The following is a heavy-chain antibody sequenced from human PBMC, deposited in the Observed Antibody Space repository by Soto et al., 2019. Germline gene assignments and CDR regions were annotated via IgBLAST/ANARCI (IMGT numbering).Heavy chain of an antibody. CDR2: IDHSGNT. Sequence: QVQLQQWGAGLLKPSETLSLTCGVNADSFSNYYWIWIRQPPGKGLEWIGEIDHSGNTTYSPSLKSRVTMSVDTSKNQFSLRLTSVTAADPAVYYCVGGRGRLVGFDYWGQGTLVTVSS. V-gene: IGHV4-34*01. D-gene: IGHD1-26*01. J-gene: IGHJ4*02. CDR1: ADSFSNYY. CDR3: VGGRGRLVGFDY.